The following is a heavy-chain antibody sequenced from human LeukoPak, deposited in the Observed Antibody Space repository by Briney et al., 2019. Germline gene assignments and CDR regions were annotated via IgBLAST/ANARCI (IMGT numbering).Heavy chain of an antibody. D-gene: IGHD3-3*02. J-gene: IGHJ4*02. CDR1: GGSISSGSYY. CDR2: IYTSGST. Sequence: SQTLSLTCTVSGGSISSGSYYWSWIRQPAGKGLEWIGRIYTSGSTNYSPSLKSRATISLDTSKNQFSLHLTSVTAADTAVYYCARQLAGLAPPGFIDSWGQGTLVTVSS. CDR3: ARQLAGLAPPGFIDS. V-gene: IGHV4-61*02.